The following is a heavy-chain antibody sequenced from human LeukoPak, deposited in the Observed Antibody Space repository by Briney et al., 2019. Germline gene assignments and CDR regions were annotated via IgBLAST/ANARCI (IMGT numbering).Heavy chain of an antibody. CDR1: GGSISSYY. Sequence: SETLSLTCTVSGGSISSYYWSWIRQPPGKGLEWIGYIYYSGSTNYNPSLKSRVTISVDTSKNQFSLKLSSVTAADTAVYYCARLTHGSGSYRRPDYYYGMDVWGQGTTVTVSS. J-gene: IGHJ6*02. CDR2: IYYSGST. D-gene: IGHD3-10*01. CDR3: ARLTHGSGSYRRPDYYYGMDV. V-gene: IGHV4-59*08.